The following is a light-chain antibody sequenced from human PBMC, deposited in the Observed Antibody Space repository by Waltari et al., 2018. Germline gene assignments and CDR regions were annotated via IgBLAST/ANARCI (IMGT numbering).Light chain of an antibody. J-gene: IGKJ1*01. V-gene: IGKV1-5*03. CDR1: QSISSW. Sequence: DIQMTQSPSTLSASVGDRVTIPCRASQSISSWLAWYQPKPGKAPKLLIYKASSVESGVPSRFSGSGSGTEFTLTISSLQPDDFATYYCQQYNSYSWTFGQGTKVEIK. CDR3: QQYNSYSWT. CDR2: KAS.